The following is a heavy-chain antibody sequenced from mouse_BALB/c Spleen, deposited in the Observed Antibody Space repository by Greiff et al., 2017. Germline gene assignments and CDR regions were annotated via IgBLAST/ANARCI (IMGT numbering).Heavy chain of an antibody. J-gene: IGHJ4*01. Sequence: VKLVESGPDLVAPSQSLSITCTVSGFSLTSYGVHWVRQPPGKGLEWLVVIWSDGSTTYNSALKSRLSISKYNSKSQVFLKMNSLQTDDTAMYFCSRHNDYDDGAMDYWGQGTSVTVSS. CDR3: SRHNDYDDGAMDY. D-gene: IGHD2-4*01. CDR1: GFSLTSYG. CDR2: IWSDGST. V-gene: IGHV2-6-2*01.